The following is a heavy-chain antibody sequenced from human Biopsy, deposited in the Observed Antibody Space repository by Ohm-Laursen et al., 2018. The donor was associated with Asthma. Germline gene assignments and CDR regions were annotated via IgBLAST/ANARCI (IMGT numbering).Heavy chain of an antibody. D-gene: IGHD6-25*01. J-gene: IGHJ6*02. V-gene: IGHV3-11*01. Sequence: GESLKISCKASGFSFSDYYMTWMRQAPGKGLEWVSSISSSGSTTYPAESVKGRFTISRDNAQKSLFLQMGSLRAEDTAIYYCARVFESSEWGPFYHFGLDVWGQGTTVAVSS. CDR3: ARVFESSEWGPFYHFGLDV. CDR2: ISSSGSTT. CDR1: GFSFSDYY.